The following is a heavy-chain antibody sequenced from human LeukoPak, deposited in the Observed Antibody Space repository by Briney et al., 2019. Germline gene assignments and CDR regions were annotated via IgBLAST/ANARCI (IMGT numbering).Heavy chain of an antibody. CDR3: AGSGPTYNDY. D-gene: IGHD2-15*01. CDR2: IYHSGST. Sequence: PSQTLSLTCTVSGGSISSGGYYWSWIRQPPGKGLEWIGYIYHSGSTYYNPSLKSRVTISVDRSKNQFSLKLSSETAADTAVYYCAGSGPTYNDYWGQGTLVTVSS. J-gene: IGHJ4*02. CDR1: GGSISSGGYY. V-gene: IGHV4-30-2*01.